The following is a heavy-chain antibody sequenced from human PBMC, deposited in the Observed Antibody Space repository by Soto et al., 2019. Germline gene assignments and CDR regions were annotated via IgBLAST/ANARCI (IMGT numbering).Heavy chain of an antibody. Sequence: GSLRLCCAASGFTFSSYEMNWVRQAPGKGLAWVSYISSSGSTIYYADSVKGRFTISRDNAKNSLYLQMNSLRAEDTAVYYCARDKWGSSSWYEYAERAYYYYGMDVWGQGTTVSVSS. CDR3: ARDKWGSSSWYEYAERAYYYYGMDV. CDR1: GFTFSSYE. V-gene: IGHV3-48*03. D-gene: IGHD6-13*01. CDR2: ISSSGSTI. J-gene: IGHJ6*02.